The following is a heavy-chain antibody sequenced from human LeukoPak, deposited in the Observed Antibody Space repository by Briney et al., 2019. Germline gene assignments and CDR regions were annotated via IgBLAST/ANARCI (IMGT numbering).Heavy chain of an antibody. D-gene: IGHD3-10*01. Sequence: GASVKVSCKASGYTFTGYYMHWVRQAPGQGLEWMGWINPNSGGTNYAQKFQGRVTMTRDTSISTAYMELSRLRSDDTAVYYCARVALLWFGELTVPKNNWFDPWGQGTLVTVSS. CDR1: GYTFTGYY. V-gene: IGHV1-2*02. CDR2: INPNSGGT. J-gene: IGHJ5*02. CDR3: ARVALLWFGELTVPKNNWFDP.